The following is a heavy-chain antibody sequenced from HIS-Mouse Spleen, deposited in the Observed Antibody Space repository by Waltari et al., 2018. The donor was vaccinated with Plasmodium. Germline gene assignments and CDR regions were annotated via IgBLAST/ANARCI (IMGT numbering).Heavy chain of an antibody. CDR2: IKQDGSEK. V-gene: IGHV3-7*01. CDR1: GFPFRSSW. J-gene: IGHJ2*01. CDR3: ASSWYWYFDL. D-gene: IGHD6-13*01. Sequence: EVQLVESGGGLVQPGGSLRLSFAASGFPFRSSWMSGVRQGTGKGLEWVANIKQDGSEKYYVDSVKGRFTISRDNAKNSLYLQMNSLRAEDTAVYYCASSWYWYFDLWGRGTLVTVSS.